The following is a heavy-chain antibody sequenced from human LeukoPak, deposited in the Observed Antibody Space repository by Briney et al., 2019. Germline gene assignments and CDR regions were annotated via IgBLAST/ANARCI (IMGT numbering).Heavy chain of an antibody. CDR1: GFTFSSYA. V-gene: IGHV3-23*01. J-gene: IGHJ4*02. CDR2: ISDSGGYT. Sequence: GGSLRLSRAASGFTFSSYALTWVRQAPGKGLEWVSTISDSGGYTYYADSVKGRFTISRDNSKNTLYLQMNSLRAEDTAVYYCAKSITVAEKIDFWGQGTLVTVSS. CDR3: AKSITVAEKIDF. D-gene: IGHD6-19*01.